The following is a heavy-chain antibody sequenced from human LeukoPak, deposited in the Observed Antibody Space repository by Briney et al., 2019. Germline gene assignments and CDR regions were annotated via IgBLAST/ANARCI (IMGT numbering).Heavy chain of an antibody. CDR3: ARDHYDILTGYFGRDNWFDP. CDR1: GGSISSYY. CDR2: IYYSGST. J-gene: IGHJ5*02. V-gene: IGHV4-59*01. Sequence: SETLSLTCTVSGGSISSYYWSWIRQPPGKGLEWIGYIYYSGSTNYNPSLKSRVTISVDTSKNQFSLKLSSVTAADTAVYYCARDHYDILTGYFGRDNWFDPWGQGTLVTVSS. D-gene: IGHD3-9*01.